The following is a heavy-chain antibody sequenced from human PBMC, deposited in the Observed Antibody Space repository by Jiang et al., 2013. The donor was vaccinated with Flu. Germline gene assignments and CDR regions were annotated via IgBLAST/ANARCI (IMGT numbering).Heavy chain of an antibody. J-gene: IGHJ4*02. D-gene: IGHD1-26*01. CDR2: SPHTANT. Sequence: SPHTANTKYAPKFQGRLTMSTDTSTSTAYMELRSLTSDDTAVYYCARDVGAKYFDYWGQGTLVTVSS. CDR3: ARDVGAKYFDY. V-gene: IGHV1-18*01.